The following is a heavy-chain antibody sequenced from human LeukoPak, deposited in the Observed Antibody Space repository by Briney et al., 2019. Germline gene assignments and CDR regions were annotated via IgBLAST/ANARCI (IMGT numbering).Heavy chain of an antibody. D-gene: IGHD3-10*01. CDR2: TSSSSSTI. Sequence: PGGSLRLSCTASGFTFSSYNMNWVRQAPGKGLEWVSYTSSSSSTIYYADSVKDRFTVSRDNVQNSLYLQMNSLRAEDTAVYHCARDPRGSGSYYVSAFDIWGQGTVVTVSS. CDR1: GFTFSSYN. CDR3: ARDPRGSGSYYVSAFDI. V-gene: IGHV3-48*01. J-gene: IGHJ3*02.